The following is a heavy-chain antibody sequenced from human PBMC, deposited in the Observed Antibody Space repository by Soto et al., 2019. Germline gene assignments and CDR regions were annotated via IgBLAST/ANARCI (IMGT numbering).Heavy chain of an antibody. Sequence: GQGLEWMGWMNPNNGNSGYAQKFQGRVTITADKSTSTAYMELSSLRSEDTAVYFCASSSNADYDNCLDLCGQGPLVT. V-gene: IGHV1-8*03. CDR3: ASSSNADYDNCLDL. J-gene: IGHJ5*02. D-gene: IGHD4-17*01. CDR2: MNPNNGNS.